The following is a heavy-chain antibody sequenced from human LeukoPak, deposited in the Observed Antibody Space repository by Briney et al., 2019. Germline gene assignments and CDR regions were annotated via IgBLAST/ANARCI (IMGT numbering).Heavy chain of an antibody. CDR1: GFTFSTYG. V-gene: IGHV3-30*02. J-gene: IGHJ4*02. Sequence: GGSLRLSCAASGFTFSTYGIHWVRQAPGKGLEWVTFIRSDGSNKYYPDSVKGRFTISRDNSKNTLYLQMNSLRAEDTAVYYCAKDRSPNWNYVDYWGQGTLVTASS. CDR2: IRSDGSNK. CDR3: AKDRSPNWNYVDY. D-gene: IGHD1-20*01.